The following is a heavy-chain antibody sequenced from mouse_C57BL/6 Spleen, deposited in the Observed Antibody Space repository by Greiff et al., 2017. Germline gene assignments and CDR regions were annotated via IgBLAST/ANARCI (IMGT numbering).Heavy chain of an antibody. V-gene: IGHV1-64*01. Sequence: QVQLQQPGAELVKPGASVKLSCKASGYTFTSYWMHWVKQRPGQGLEWIGMIHPNSGSTNYNEKFKSKATLTVDKSSSTAYMQLSSLTSEDSAVYYCARSGNYYGSSFYLDYWGQGTTLTVSS. CDR2: IHPNSGST. D-gene: IGHD1-1*01. CDR1: GYTFTSYW. J-gene: IGHJ2*01. CDR3: ARSGNYYGSSFYLDY.